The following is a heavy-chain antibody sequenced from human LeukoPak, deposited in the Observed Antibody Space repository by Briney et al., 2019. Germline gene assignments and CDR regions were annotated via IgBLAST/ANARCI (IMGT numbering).Heavy chain of an antibody. CDR1: GGSISSYY. J-gene: IGHJ4*02. V-gene: IGHV4-59*01. CDR3: ARVSQDGSGSYYIPWYYFDY. CDR2: IYYSGSH. Sequence: SEALSLTCTVSGGSISSYYWSWIRRPPGKGLEWIGYIYYSGSHNYNPSLKSRVTMSVDTSKNQFSLKLSSVTAADTAVYYCARVSQDGSGSYYIPWYYFDYWGQGTLVTVSS. D-gene: IGHD3-10*01.